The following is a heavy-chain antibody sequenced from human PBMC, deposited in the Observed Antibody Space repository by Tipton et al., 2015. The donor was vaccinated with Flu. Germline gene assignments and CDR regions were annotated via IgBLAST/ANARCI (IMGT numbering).Heavy chain of an antibody. V-gene: IGHV4-39*07. CDR3: ASGAVAANYYYGMDV. D-gene: IGHD6-19*01. J-gene: IGHJ6*02. CDR1: GGSISSSSYY. Sequence: TLSFTCTVSGGSISSSSYYWGWIRQPPGKGLEWIGSIYYSGSTYYNPSLKSRVTISVDTSKNQFSLKLSSVTAADTAVYYCASGAVAANYYYGMDVWGQGTTVTVSS. CDR2: IYYSGST.